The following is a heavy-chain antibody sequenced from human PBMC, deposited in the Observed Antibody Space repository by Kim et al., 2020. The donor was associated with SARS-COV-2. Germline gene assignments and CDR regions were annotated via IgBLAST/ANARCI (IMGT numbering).Heavy chain of an antibody. CDR1: GYAFTSYS. CDR2: INSHTGKT. D-gene: IGHD5-18*01. CDR3: VRGGGGYSYGFIDVLGPDMND. J-gene: IGHJ4*02. Sequence: ASVKVSCKTSGYAFTSYSIHWVRQAPGQGLEWMAWINSHTGKTKFSQRFTDRVNVTKDTSASTVYLHLSSLTPADRAVYYCVRGGGGYSYGFIDVLGPDMNDWGQGTLVTVSS. V-gene: IGHV1-3*01.